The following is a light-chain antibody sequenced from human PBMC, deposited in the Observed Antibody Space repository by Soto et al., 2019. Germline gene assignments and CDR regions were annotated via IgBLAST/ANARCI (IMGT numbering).Light chain of an antibody. CDR1: QDISNY. V-gene: IGKV1-33*01. CDR2: DAT. CDR3: QQYDNLPPFT. J-gene: IGKJ3*01. Sequence: DIQMTQSPSSLSASVGDRVTITCQASQDISNYLNWYQQKPGKAPKLLIYDATNLETGVTSRFSGSGSGTDFTYSISSLQPADIGTYYCQQYDNLPPFTFGPGTKVDIK.